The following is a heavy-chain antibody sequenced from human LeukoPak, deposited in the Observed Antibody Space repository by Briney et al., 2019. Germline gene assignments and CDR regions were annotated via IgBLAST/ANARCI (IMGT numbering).Heavy chain of an antibody. J-gene: IGHJ4*02. Sequence: SETLSLTCTVSGGSISSGSYYWGWIRQPPGKGLEWIGSMYYSGNTYYNPSLKSRVTLSLDTSRNQFSLKLTSVTAADTAVYYCARDVYCGGDCSYFDSWGQGTLVTVSS. V-gene: IGHV4-39*07. CDR2: MYYSGNT. CDR1: GGSISSGSYY. CDR3: ARDVYCGGDCSYFDS. D-gene: IGHD2-21*02.